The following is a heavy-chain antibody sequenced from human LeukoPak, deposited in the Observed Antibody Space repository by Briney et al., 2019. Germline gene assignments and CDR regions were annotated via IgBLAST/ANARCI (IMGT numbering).Heavy chain of an antibody. CDR2: ISGSGGAT. CDR1: GFTFSDHY. V-gene: IGHV3-23*01. D-gene: IGHD3-10*01. J-gene: IGHJ4*02. CDR3: ARGGVDYYGSGTYYLMYYFDY. Sequence: PGGSLRLSCAASGFTFSDHYMSWIRQAPGKGLEWVSGISGSGGATYYADSVKGRFTISRDDPHNTLYLQMNSLRAEDTAVYFCARGGVDYYGSGTYYLMYYFDYWGQGALVTVSS.